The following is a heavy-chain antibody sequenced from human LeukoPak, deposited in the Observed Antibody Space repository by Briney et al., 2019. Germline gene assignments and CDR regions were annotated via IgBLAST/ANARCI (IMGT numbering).Heavy chain of an antibody. D-gene: IGHD5-18*01. CDR3: ARDPVDGYSHFDY. Sequence: ASVKVSCKASGYTLIDHHMIWVRQAPGQGLEWMGWVKPDNGGIKYAQEFQGRVTMTRDTSISTAYMELSSLRSDDTAIYYCARDPVDGYSHFDYWGQGTLVTVSP. CDR1: GYTLIDHH. V-gene: IGHV1-2*02. CDR2: VKPDNGGI. J-gene: IGHJ4*02.